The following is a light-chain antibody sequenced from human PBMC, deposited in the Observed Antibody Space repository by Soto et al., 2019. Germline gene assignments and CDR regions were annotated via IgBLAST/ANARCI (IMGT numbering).Light chain of an antibody. Sequence: DIQMTQSPSAMSASVGDRVTITCRASQGISNYLAWFQQKPGKVPKRLVYDASSLQTGVPSRFSGSGSGTEFTLTISSLQPEDFATYYCLQHKSYPITFGQGTRLEIK. CDR2: DAS. CDR1: QGISNY. CDR3: LQHKSYPIT. V-gene: IGKV1-17*03. J-gene: IGKJ5*01.